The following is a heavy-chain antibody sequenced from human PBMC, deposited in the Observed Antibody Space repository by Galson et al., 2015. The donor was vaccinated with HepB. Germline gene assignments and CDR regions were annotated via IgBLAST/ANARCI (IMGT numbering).Heavy chain of an antibody. V-gene: IGHV1-18*01. CDR2: ISAYNGNA. Sequence: SVKVSCKASGYTFRSYGISWVRQAPGQGLEWMGWISAYNGNAFYAQKLQGRVTMTTDTSTSTAYMELRSLRSDDTAVYYCARDRHCSGSSCYTSWFDPWGQGTLVTVSS. CDR3: ARDRHCSGSSCYTSWFDP. J-gene: IGHJ5*02. D-gene: IGHD2-2*02. CDR1: GYTFRSYG.